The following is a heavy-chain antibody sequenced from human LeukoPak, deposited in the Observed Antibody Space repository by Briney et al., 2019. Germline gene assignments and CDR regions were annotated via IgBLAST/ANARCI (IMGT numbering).Heavy chain of an antibody. V-gene: IGHV4-59*08. J-gene: IGHJ6*02. Sequence: PSETLSLTCTVSGGSISSYYWSWIRQPPGKGLEWLGYIYYSGSTNYNPSLKSRVTISVDTSKNQFSLKLSSVTAADTAVYYCARISHYGGTDYYYYGMDVWGQGTTVTVSS. CDR3: ARISHYGGTDYYYYGMDV. D-gene: IGHD4-23*01. CDR2: IYYSGST. CDR1: GGSISSYY.